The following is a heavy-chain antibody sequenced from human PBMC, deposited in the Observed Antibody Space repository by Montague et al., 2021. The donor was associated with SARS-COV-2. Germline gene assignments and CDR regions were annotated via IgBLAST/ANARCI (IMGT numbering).Heavy chain of an antibody. D-gene: IGHD5-18*01. J-gene: IGHJ5*02. CDR2: SDYSGST. CDR3: ARGSKVLNEWIQLERWENCFDP. CDR1: GGSVSSGSYY. Sequence: SETLSLTCTVSGGSVSSGSYYWIWIRQPPGKGLEWIGYSDYSGSTNSNPSLKSRVTRYVYTSKNQFSLRLSSVTATATAVYYCARGSKVLNEWIQLERWENCFDPWGKGTLVPVSS. V-gene: IGHV4-61*01.